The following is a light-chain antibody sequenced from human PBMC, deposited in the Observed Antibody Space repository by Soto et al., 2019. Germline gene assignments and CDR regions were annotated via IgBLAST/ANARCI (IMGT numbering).Light chain of an antibody. CDR2: VAS. Sequence: DIQITQSPSFLSASVGDRVTITCRASQDIRTSLNWYQQKPGKAPKFLIYVASSLQTGVPPRFSGSGSGTDFTLTISGLQAEDSATSFCQQTYSDPPWTFGQGTKVDIK. J-gene: IGKJ1*01. CDR1: QDIRTS. CDR3: QQTYSDPPWT. V-gene: IGKV1-39*01.